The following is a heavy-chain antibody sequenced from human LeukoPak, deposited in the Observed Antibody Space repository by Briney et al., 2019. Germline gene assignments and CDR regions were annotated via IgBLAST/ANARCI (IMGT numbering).Heavy chain of an antibody. D-gene: IGHD1-26*01. CDR1: GFTFSSYA. J-gene: IGHJ4*02. CDR3: AKSEWELLYYFDY. CDR2: ISGSGGST. Sequence: GGSLRLSCAASGFTFSSYAMSWVRQAPGKGLEWVSAISGSGGSTYYADSVKGRFTISRDNSKNTPYLQMNSLRAEDTAVYYCAKSEWELLYYFDYWGQGTLVTVSS. V-gene: IGHV3-23*01.